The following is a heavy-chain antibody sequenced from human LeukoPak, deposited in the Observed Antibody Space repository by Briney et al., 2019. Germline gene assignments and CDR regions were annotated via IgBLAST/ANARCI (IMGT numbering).Heavy chain of an antibody. CDR1: GFTFSSYA. J-gene: IGHJ4*02. D-gene: IGHD3-22*01. V-gene: IGHV3-30*14. CDR3: ARGTSSGYFQLYFDY. Sequence: GGSLRLSCAASGFTFSSYAMHWVRQAPGKGLEWVAVISYDRSNKYYADSVKGRFTISRDNSKNTLYLQMNSLRAEDTAVYYCARGTSSGYFQLYFDYWGQGTLVTVSS. CDR2: ISYDRSNK.